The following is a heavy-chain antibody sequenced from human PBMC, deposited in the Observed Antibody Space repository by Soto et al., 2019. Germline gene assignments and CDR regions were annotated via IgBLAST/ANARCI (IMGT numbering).Heavy chain of an antibody. CDR3: ARQGVVPAAKEFDF. V-gene: IGHV4-39*01. D-gene: IGHD2-2*01. CDR1: GGSISSGNYY. J-gene: IGHJ4*02. CDR2: IFYTGRT. Sequence: SETLSLTCTVSGGSISSGNYYGVWIRQSPGKGLEFIGSIFYTGRTYYNPSLKSRVTMSVDTSKNRFSLKLTSVTAADTAVYYCARQGVVPAAKEFDFWGQGTLVTVSS.